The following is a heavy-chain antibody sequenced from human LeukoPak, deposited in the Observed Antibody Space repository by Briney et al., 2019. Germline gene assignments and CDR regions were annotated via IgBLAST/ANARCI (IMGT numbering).Heavy chain of an antibody. CDR2: ISSSGSII. CDR1: GFTFRSYE. CDR3: ARGYDYDSSAYPGGYYGMDV. V-gene: IGHV3-48*03. Sequence: PGGSLRLSCAAPGFTFRSYEMNWVRQAPGKGLERVSCISSSGSIIYYADSVKGRFTISKDKAKNTLYLQMNSLRGEDTAVYYCARGYDYDSSAYPGGYYGMDVWGQGTTVTVSS. D-gene: IGHD3-22*01. J-gene: IGHJ6*02.